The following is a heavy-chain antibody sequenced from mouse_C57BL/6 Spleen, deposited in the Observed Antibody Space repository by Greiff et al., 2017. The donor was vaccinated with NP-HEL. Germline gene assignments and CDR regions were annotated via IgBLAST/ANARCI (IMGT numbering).Heavy chain of an antibody. CDR3: AEGGTPDDYCAMGD. Sequence: VQLKESGAELVKPGASVKLSCTASGFNIKDYYMHWVKQRTEQGLEWIGRIDPEDGETKYAPKFQGKATITADKSSNTAYLQLSSLTSEDTAVYYGAEGGTPDDYCAMGDWGQGTAVTVSS. CDR2: IDPEDGET. CDR1: GFNIKDYY. J-gene: IGHJ4*01. D-gene: IGHD2-14*01. V-gene: IGHV14-2*01.